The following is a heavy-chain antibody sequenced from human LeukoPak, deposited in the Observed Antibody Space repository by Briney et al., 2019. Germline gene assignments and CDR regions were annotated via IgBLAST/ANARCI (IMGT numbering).Heavy chain of an antibody. CDR3: ARGQYQLPNVYYFDY. CDR1: GFTFSNYA. D-gene: IGHD2-2*01. V-gene: IGHV3-21*01. J-gene: IGHJ4*02. Sequence: PGGSLRLSCAASGFTFSNYAMNWVRQAPGKGLEWVSSISSSSSYIYYADSVKGRFTISRDNAKNSLYLQMNSLRAEDTAVYYCARGQYQLPNVYYFDYWGQGTLVTVSS. CDR2: ISSSSSYI.